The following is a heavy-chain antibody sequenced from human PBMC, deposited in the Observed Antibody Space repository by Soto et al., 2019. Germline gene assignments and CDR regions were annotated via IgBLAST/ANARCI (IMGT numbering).Heavy chain of an antibody. D-gene: IGHD3-16*02. CDR2: ISGSGGST. CDR1: GFTFSSYA. Sequence: EVQLLESGGGLVQPGGSLRLSCAASGFTFSSYAMSWVRQAPGKGLEWVSAISGSGGSTYYADSVKGRFTISRDNSKNTLSLQMNSLRAEDTAVYYCAKGGDYVWGSYRPWFDYWGQGTLVTVSS. CDR3: AKGGDYVWGSYRPWFDY. V-gene: IGHV3-23*01. J-gene: IGHJ4*02.